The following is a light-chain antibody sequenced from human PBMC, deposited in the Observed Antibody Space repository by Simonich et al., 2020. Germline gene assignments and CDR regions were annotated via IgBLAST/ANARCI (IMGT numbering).Light chain of an antibody. Sequence: QSALTQPASVSGSPGQSITISCPGTSSDVWSYNLVSWYQQHPGKAPKLMIYEGSKRPSGVSNRFYCSKSGNTASPTIAGRQAEDDAAYYCCSYAGSSTSVVFGGGTKLTVL. CDR3: CSYAGSSTSVV. CDR1: SSDVWSYNL. J-gene: IGLJ2*01. V-gene: IGLV2-23*01. CDR2: EGS.